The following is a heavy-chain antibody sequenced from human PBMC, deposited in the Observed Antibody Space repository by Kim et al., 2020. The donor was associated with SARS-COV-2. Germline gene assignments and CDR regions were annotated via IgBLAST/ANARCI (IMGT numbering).Heavy chain of an antibody. CDR3: GAYSSSSGQFDY. Sequence: SETLSLTCTVSGGSISSSSYYWGWIRQPPGKGLEWIGSIYYSGSTYYNPSLKSRVTISVDTSKNQFSLKLSSVTAADTAVYYCGAYSSSSGQFDYWGQGTLVTVSS. J-gene: IGHJ4*02. CDR1: GGSISSSSYY. V-gene: IGHV4-39*01. D-gene: IGHD6-6*01. CDR2: IYYSGST.